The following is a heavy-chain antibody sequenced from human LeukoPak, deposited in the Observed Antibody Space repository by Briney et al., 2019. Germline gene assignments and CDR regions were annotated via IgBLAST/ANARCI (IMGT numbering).Heavy chain of an antibody. V-gene: IGHV3-7*01. D-gene: IGHD5-12*01. Sequence: GGSLRLSCAASGFTFSSYWMSWVRQAPGKGLEWVANIKQDGSEKYYVDSVKGRFTISRDNAKNSLYLQMNSLRAEDTAAYYCARDGGYSGYHFFDYWGQGTLVTVSS. CDR2: IKQDGSEK. J-gene: IGHJ4*02. CDR1: GFTFSSYW. CDR3: ARDGGYSGYHFFDY.